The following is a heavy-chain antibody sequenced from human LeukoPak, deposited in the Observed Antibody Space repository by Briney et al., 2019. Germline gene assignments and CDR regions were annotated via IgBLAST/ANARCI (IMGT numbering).Heavy chain of an antibody. CDR3: ARHASVDGNWPRPLDY. Sequence: PSETLSLTCTVSGGSISSSPYYWGWIYQPPGKGLEWIGNIYYSGSTYYNPSLKTRVTISVDTSKNQFSLKLTSVTAAETAVYYCARHASVDGNWPRPLDYWGQGSLVTVSS. D-gene: IGHD5-12*01. V-gene: IGHV4-39*01. CDR2: IYYSGST. J-gene: IGHJ4*02. CDR1: GGSISSSPYY.